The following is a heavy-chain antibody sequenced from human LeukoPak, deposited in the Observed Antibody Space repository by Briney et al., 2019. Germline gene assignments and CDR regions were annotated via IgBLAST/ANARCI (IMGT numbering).Heavy chain of an antibody. J-gene: IGHJ4*02. CDR1: GGSFSGYY. CDR3: ARGMTLAAAGLDN. Sequence: SETLSLTCAVYGGSFSGYYWSWIRQPPGKGLEWIGEINHSGSTNYNPSLKSRVTISVDTSKNQFSLKLSSVTAADTAVYYCARGMTLAAAGLDNRGQGTLVTVSS. V-gene: IGHV4-34*01. D-gene: IGHD6-13*01. CDR2: INHSGST.